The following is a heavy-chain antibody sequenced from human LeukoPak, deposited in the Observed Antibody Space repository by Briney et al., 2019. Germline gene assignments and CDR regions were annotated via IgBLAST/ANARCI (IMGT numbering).Heavy chain of an antibody. CDR2: IYYSGST. CDR1: GGSISSGDYY. Sequence: SETLSLTCTVSGGSISSGDYYWSWIRQPPGKGLEWIGYIYYSGSTYYNPSLKSRVTISVDTSKNQFSLKLSSVTAADTAVYYCARSTITMVRGVIIPNWFDSWGQGTLVTVSS. V-gene: IGHV4-30-4*01. J-gene: IGHJ5*01. CDR3: ARSTITMVRGVIIPNWFDS. D-gene: IGHD3-10*01.